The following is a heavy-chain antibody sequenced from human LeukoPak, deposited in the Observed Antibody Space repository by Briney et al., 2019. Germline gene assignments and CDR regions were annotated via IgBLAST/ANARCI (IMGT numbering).Heavy chain of an antibody. D-gene: IGHD1-1*01. V-gene: IGHV4-59*01. CDR3: ARGSTGTANFDY. Sequence: SETLSLTCTVSGGSISSYYWSWIWQPPGKGLERIGYIYYSGSTNYNPSLKSRVTISVDTSKNQFSLKLSSVTAADTAVYYCARGSTGTANFDYWGQGTLVTVSS. CDR2: IYYSGST. J-gene: IGHJ4*02. CDR1: GGSISSYY.